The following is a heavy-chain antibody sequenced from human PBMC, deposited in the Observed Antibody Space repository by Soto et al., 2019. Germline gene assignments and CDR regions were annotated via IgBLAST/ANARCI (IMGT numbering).Heavy chain of an antibody. CDR3: ARDAAVGLFDY. Sequence: GASVKVSCKASGYTFTSYGISWVRQAPGQGPEWMGWISAYNGNTKYAQKLQGRVTMTTDTSTSTAYMELRSLRSDDTAVCYCARDAAVGLFDYWGQGTLVTVSS. D-gene: IGHD1-26*01. CDR1: GYTFTSYG. CDR2: ISAYNGNT. J-gene: IGHJ4*02. V-gene: IGHV1-18*01.